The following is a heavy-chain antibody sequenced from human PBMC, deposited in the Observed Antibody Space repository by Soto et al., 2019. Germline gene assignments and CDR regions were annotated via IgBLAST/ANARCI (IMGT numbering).Heavy chain of an antibody. D-gene: IGHD3-10*01. CDR1: GFTFGDYP. Sequence: EVQLVESGGGLVKPGQSLRLSCVASGFTFGDYPMSWFRQAPGKGLEWVGFIKSKAYGGTTEYAPSVKGRFTISGDDSKTIVKRKMKSRKPEDTPFFYFTKVFSGSGAWGQGTLFPVSS. CDR3: TKVFSGSGA. V-gene: IGHV3-49*05. J-gene: IGHJ5*02. CDR2: IKSKAYGGTT.